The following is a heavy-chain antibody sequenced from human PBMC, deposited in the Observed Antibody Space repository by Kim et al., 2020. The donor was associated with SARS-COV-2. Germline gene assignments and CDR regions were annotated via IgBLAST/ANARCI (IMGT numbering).Heavy chain of an antibody. CDR1: GLTFKNYW. V-gene: IGHV3-7*03. CDR2: IKYDGSAE. Sequence: GGSLRLSCAASGLTFKNYWMTWVRQAPGTGLEWVASIKYDGSAEFYVDSVRGRFTFSRDNAKDSVYLQLSSLRAEDTAVYYCAKGTNMDVWGQGTTVTVSS. CDR3: AKGTNMDV. D-gene: IGHD1-1*01. J-gene: IGHJ6*02.